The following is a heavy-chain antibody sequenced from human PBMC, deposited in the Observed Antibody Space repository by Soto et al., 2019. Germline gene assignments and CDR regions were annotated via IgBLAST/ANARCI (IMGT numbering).Heavy chain of an antibody. CDR2: IKSKTDGGTT. CDR1: GFTFSNAW. CDR3: TTGGIVVAAADDAFDI. Sequence: EVQLVESGGGLVKPGGSLRLSCAASGFTFSNAWMSWVRQAPGKGLEWVGRIKSKTDGGTTDYAAPVKSRFTISRDESKNTLHLQMNSLKTEDTAVYYCTTGGIVVAAADDAFDIWGQGTMVTVSS. V-gene: IGHV3-15*01. D-gene: IGHD2-15*01. J-gene: IGHJ3*02.